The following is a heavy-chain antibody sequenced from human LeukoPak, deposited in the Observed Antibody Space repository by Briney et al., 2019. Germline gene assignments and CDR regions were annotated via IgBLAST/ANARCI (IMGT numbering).Heavy chain of an antibody. V-gene: IGHV3-23*01. D-gene: IGHD3-3*01. Sequence: GGSLRLSCGGSRFTFSTYAMSWVRQAPGKGLEWVSGISGSGSSTYYADSVKGQFTISRDNSKNTLYLQMNSLRAEDTAVYYCAKARDYDFWSGYSNYFDYWGQGTLVTVSS. CDR2: ISGSGSST. CDR3: AKARDYDFWSGYSNYFDY. J-gene: IGHJ4*02. CDR1: RFTFSTYA.